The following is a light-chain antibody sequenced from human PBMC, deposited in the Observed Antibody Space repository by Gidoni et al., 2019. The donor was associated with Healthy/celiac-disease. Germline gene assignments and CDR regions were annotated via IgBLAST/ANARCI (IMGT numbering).Light chain of an antibody. V-gene: IGKV1-33*01. CDR1: QDISNY. J-gene: IGKJ4*01. CDR3: QQYDNLPLT. CDR2: DAS. Sequence: DIQMTQSPSSLSASAGDRVTITCQASQDISNYLNWYQQKQGKAPKLLIYDASNLETGVPSRFSGSGSGTDFTFTISSLQPEDIATYYCQQYDNLPLTFGGGTKVEIK.